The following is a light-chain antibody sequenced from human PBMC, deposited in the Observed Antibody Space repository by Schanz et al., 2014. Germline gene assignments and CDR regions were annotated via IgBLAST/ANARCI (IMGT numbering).Light chain of an antibody. V-gene: IGKV3-15*01. CDR2: GAS. Sequence: EIVMTQSPATLSVSPGQRVTLSCRASQTVGSNLAWYQQNPGQAPRLLIYGASTRATGVPARFSGSGSGTEFTLTISSLQSEDFAVFYCQQFIDVPWTCGQGTKVEVK. CDR1: QTVGSN. J-gene: IGKJ1*01. CDR3: QQFIDVPWT.